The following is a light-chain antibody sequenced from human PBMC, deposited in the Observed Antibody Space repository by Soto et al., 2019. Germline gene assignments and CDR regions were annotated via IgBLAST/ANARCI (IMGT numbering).Light chain of an antibody. CDR2: GXX. J-gene: IGLJ2*01. CDR3: QSYDSSLSGVV. V-gene: IGLV1-40*01. Sequence: QSVLTQPPSVSGAPGQRVTISCTGSSSNIGAGYDVHWYQQLPGTAPKLLIYGXXXXXSGVPDRFSGSKSGTSASLAITGXXXXXXXXXXXQSYDSSLSGVVFGGGTKLTVL. CDR1: SSNIGAGYD.